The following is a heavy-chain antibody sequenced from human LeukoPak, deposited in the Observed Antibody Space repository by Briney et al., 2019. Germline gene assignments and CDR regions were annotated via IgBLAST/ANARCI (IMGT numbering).Heavy chain of an antibody. V-gene: IGHV1-18*01. CDR3: ARDRGWGNYYDSSGYYLSGPSY. J-gene: IGHJ4*02. D-gene: IGHD3-22*01. CDR1: GYTFTSYG. CDR2: ISAYNGNT. Sequence: ASVKASCKASGYTFTSYGISWVRQAPGQGLEWMGWISAYNGNTNYAQKLQGRVTMTTDTSTSTAYMELRSLRSDDTAVYYCARDRGWGNYYDSSGYYLSGPSYWGQGTLVTASS.